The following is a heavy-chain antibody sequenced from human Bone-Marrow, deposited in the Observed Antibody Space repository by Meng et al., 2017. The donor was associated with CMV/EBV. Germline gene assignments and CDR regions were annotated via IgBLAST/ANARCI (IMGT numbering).Heavy chain of an antibody. Sequence: SETLSLTCTVSGGSISSSSYYWGWIRQPPGKGLEWIGSIYYSGSTYYNPSLKSRVTISVDTSKNQFSLKLSSVTAADTAGYYCARDPTIFGVVTSDWGQGTLVTVSS. J-gene: IGHJ4*02. CDR1: GGSISSSSYY. V-gene: IGHV4-39*07. CDR2: IYYSGST. D-gene: IGHD3-3*01. CDR3: ARDPTIFGVVTSD.